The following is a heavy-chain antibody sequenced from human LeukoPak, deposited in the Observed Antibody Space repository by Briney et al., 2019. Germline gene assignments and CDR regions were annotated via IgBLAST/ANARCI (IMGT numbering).Heavy chain of an antibody. CDR2: IDTYGNDT. Sequence: GGSLRLSCAASGFTFSSYWMHWVRQAPGKGLVWVSYIDTYGNDTNYADSVKGRFTISRDNAKNTLYLQMNSLRAEDTAVYYCVRGGSGNFFWGQGTQVTVSS. CDR1: GFTFSSYW. CDR3: VRGGSGNFF. V-gene: IGHV3-74*01. D-gene: IGHD3-22*01. J-gene: IGHJ4*02.